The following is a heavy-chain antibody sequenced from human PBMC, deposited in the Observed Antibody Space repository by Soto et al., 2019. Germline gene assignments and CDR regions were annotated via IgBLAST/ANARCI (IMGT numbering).Heavy chain of an antibody. CDR1: GFTFSSYA. Sequence: GGSLRLSCAASGFTFSSYAMSWVGRAPGKGLERVSAISGSGGSTYYADSVKGRFTISRDNSKNTLYLQMNSLRAEDTAVYYCAKDSPYGGHFDYWGQGTLVTVSS. J-gene: IGHJ4*02. V-gene: IGHV3-23*01. D-gene: IGHD4-17*01. CDR2: ISGSGGST. CDR3: AKDSPYGGHFDY.